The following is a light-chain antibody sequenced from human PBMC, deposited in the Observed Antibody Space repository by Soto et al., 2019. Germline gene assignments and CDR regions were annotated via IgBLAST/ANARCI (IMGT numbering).Light chain of an antibody. CDR3: QQYGSSPLT. J-gene: IGKJ4*01. V-gene: IGKV3-20*01. Sequence: EIVLTQSPGTLSLSPGERATLSCRASQSVTYSYVAWYQQKPGQAPTLLIYGASSRATGIPDRFTGSGSGTDFTLTISSLEPEDFAIYYCQQYGSSPLTFGGGTKVDIK. CDR1: QSVTYSY. CDR2: GAS.